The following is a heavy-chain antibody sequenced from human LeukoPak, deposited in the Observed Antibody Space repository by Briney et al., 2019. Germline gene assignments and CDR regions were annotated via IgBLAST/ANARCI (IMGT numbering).Heavy chain of an antibody. CDR3: ARVDTAMVTMGSYNWFDP. CDR1: GGSISSYY. V-gene: IGHV4-59*01. Sequence: SETLSLTCTVSGGSISSYYWSWIRQPPGKGLEWIGYIYYSGSTNYNPPLKSRVTISVDTSKNQFSLKLSSVTAADTAVYYCARVDTAMVTMGSYNWFDPWGQGTLVTVSS. D-gene: IGHD5-18*01. J-gene: IGHJ5*02. CDR2: IYYSGST.